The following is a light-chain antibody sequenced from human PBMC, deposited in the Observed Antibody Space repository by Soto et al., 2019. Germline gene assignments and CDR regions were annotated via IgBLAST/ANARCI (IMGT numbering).Light chain of an antibody. V-gene: IGKV1-5*03. J-gene: IGKJ2*01. CDR2: KAS. CDR1: ASIRLW. CDR3: EHYNSFPYT. Sequence: DIQMTQSPSTLSASVGDRVTITCRASASIRLWLAWFPQKPVKAPQLLIYKASTLASEVPSRFSGSGSGTEFTLTIRSLKPDDFAIFYFEHYNSFPYTFGQGTKVYI.